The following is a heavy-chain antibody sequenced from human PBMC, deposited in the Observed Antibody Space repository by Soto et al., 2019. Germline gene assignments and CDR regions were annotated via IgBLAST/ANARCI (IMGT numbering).Heavy chain of an antibody. Sequence: ASVKVSCKASGYTFTSYGISWVRQAPGQGLEWMGWISAYNGNTNYAQKLQGRVTMTTDTSTSTAYMELRSLRSDDTAVYYCERDLRGSGSFYGMDVWGAGTTVTVYS. CDR1: GYTFTSYG. V-gene: IGHV1-18*04. D-gene: IGHD3-10*01. CDR2: ISAYNGNT. CDR3: ERDLRGSGSFYGMDV. J-gene: IGHJ6*04.